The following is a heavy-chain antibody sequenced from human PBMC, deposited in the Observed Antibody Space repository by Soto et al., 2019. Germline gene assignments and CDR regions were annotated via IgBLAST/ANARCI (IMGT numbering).Heavy chain of an antibody. CDR3: ARDEGLPSSYGMDA. V-gene: IGHV4-31*03. CDR2: IYYSGST. Sequence: PSETLSLTCTVSGGSISSGGYYWSWIRQHPGKGLEWIGYIYYSGSTYYNPSLKSRVTISVDTSKNQFSLKLSSVTAADTAVYYCARDEGLPSSYGMDAWGQGTTVTVSS. CDR1: GGSISSGGYY. D-gene: IGHD2-21*02. J-gene: IGHJ6*02.